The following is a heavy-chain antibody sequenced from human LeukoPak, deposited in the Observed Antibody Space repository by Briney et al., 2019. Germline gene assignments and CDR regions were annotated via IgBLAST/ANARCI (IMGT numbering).Heavy chain of an antibody. J-gene: IGHJ4*02. CDR1: GFTFSSYE. Sequence: GGSLRLSCAASGFTFSSYEMNWVRQAPGKGLEWVSYISSSGSTIYYADSVKGRFIISRDNAKDSLYLQMNSLRVEDTVVYYCLRGDRRDYWGQGTLVTVSS. V-gene: IGHV3-48*03. CDR3: LRGDRRDY. CDR2: ISSSGSTI.